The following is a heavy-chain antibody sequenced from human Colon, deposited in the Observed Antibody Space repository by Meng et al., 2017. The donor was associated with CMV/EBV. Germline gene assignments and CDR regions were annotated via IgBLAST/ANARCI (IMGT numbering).Heavy chain of an antibody. CDR3: ARDRSGGYNWFDP. CDR2: VYYSGST. Sequence: SETLSLTCTVSGDSINNYYWSWIRRPPGKGLEWIGYVYYSGSTNYNPSLKSRVTISVDTSKNQFSLRLSSVTAADTAVYYCARDRSGGYNWFDPWGQGTLVTVSS. D-gene: IGHD3-10*01. CDR1: GDSINNYY. V-gene: IGHV4-59*01. J-gene: IGHJ5*02.